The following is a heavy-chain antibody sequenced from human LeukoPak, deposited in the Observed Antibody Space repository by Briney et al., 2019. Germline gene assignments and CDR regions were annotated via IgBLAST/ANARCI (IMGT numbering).Heavy chain of an antibody. CDR2: IKQDGSEK. Sequence: GGSLRLSCAASGFTFNSYWMSWVRQAPGKGLEWVANIKQDGSEKYYVDSVKGRFTISRDNAKNSLYLQMNSLRAEDTAVYYCARSGYSSGWNFDYWGQGTLVTVSS. CDR1: GFTFNSYW. V-gene: IGHV3-7*01. CDR3: ARSGYSSGWNFDY. D-gene: IGHD6-19*01. J-gene: IGHJ4*02.